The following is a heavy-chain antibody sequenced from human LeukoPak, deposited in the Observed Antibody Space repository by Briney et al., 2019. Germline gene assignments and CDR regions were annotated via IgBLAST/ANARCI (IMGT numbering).Heavy chain of an antibody. CDR3: ARSTVVWAFDI. J-gene: IGHJ3*02. Sequence: GESLKISCKGSGYSFTSYWIGWVRQMPGKGLEWMGIIYPGDSDATYSPSFQGQVTISADKSISTAYLQWSSLKASDTAMYYCARSTVVWAFDIWGQGTMVTVSS. V-gene: IGHV5-51*01. CDR1: GYSFTSYW. CDR2: IYPGDSDA. D-gene: IGHD4-23*01.